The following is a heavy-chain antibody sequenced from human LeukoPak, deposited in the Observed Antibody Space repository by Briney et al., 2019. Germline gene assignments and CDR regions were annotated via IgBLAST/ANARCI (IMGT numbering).Heavy chain of an antibody. CDR1: GFTFSSYA. D-gene: IGHD5-24*01. CDR3: ARDSGDGYNWPGHFDY. Sequence: GRSLRLSCAASGFTFSSYAMHWVRQAPGKGLEWVAVISYDGSNKYYADSVKGRFTISRDNSKNTLYLHMNSLRAEDTAVYYCARDSGDGYNWPGHFDYWGQGTLVTVSS. CDR2: ISYDGSNK. V-gene: IGHV3-30-3*01. J-gene: IGHJ4*02.